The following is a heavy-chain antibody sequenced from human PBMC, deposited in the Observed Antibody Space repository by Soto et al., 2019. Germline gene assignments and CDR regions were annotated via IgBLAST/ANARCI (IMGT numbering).Heavy chain of an antibody. D-gene: IGHD3-10*02. J-gene: IGHJ6*02. CDR2: INPKFGDT. V-gene: IGHV1-2*02. CDR1: GYTFTAYH. Sequence: QVRLVQSGAEVKEPGDSVRVSCEASGYTFTAYHIHWVRQAPGQGLEWMGWINPKFGDTGYAQDFQGRVSMTRDMSISTVYMELSRLTSDEPAIYSCARNMDYYYGRGSGNGHGVWGQGTTVTVFS. CDR3: ARNMDYYYGRGSGNGHGV.